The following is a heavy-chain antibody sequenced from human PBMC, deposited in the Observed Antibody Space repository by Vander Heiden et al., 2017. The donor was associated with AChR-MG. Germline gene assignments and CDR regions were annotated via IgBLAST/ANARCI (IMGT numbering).Heavy chain of an antibody. D-gene: IGHD6-19*01. CDR2: IKQDGSEK. V-gene: IGHV3-7*03. CDR1: GFTFSSFW. CDR3: ARSDAVAGMDY. J-gene: IGHJ4*02. Sequence: EVQLVESGGGLVQPGGSLRLSCAASGFTFSSFWLNWVRQAPGKGLEWVANIKQDGSEKYYVDSVKGRFTISRDNAKNSLYLQMNSLRAEDTAVYDCARSDAVAGMDYWGQGTRVTVSS.